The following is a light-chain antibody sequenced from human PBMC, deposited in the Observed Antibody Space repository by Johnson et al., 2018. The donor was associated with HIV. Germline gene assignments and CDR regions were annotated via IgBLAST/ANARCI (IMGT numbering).Light chain of an antibody. V-gene: IGLV1-51*01. CDR2: DNN. Sequence: QSVLTQPPSVSAAPGQKVTISCSGSSSNIGNNYVSWYQQVPGTAPKLIIYDNNKRPSGIPDRFSGSKSGSSATLGITGLQTGDEAGYYCGTWDSSLSAYVSGTGTRVTV. J-gene: IGLJ1*01. CDR3: GTWDSSLSAYV. CDR1: SSNIGNNY.